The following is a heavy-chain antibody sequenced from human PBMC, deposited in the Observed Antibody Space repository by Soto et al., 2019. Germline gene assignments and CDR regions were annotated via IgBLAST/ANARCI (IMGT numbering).Heavy chain of an antibody. J-gene: IGHJ3*02. D-gene: IGHD4-17*01. Sequence: PGGSLRLSCSASGFTFSSYAMHWVRQAPGKGLEYVSAVSSNGGSTYYADSLKDRLTISRDNSKNTLYLQMSSLRAEATAVYYCVTPPRLRYQGYDAFDIWGQGTMVTVSS. CDR1: GFTFSSYA. CDR2: VSSNGGST. CDR3: VTPPRLRYQGYDAFDI. V-gene: IGHV3-64D*06.